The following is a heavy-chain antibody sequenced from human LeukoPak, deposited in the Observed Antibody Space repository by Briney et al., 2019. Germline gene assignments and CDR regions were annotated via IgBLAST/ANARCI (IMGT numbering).Heavy chain of an antibody. J-gene: IGHJ3*02. CDR3: ARDSRRELLHAFDI. V-gene: IGHV4-4*07. Sequence: PSETLSLTCTVSGGSISSYYWSWIRQPAGKGLEWIGRIYTSGSTNYNPSLKSRVTMSVDTSKNQFSLKLSSVTAADTAVYYCARDSRRELLHAFDIWGQGTMVTVSS. D-gene: IGHD1-26*01. CDR2: IYTSGST. CDR1: GGSISSYY.